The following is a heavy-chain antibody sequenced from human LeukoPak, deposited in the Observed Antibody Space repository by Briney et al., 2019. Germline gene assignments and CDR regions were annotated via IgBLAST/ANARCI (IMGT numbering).Heavy chain of an antibody. CDR3: ARDQYYYDSSGYYRFDY. V-gene: IGHV5-51*01. CDR1: GYSFTSYW. CDR2: IYPGDSDT. D-gene: IGHD3-22*01. J-gene: IGHJ4*02. Sequence: GESLKISCKGSGYSFTSYWIGWVRQMPGKGLEWMGSIYPGDSDTRYSPSFQGQVTISVDKSISTAYLQWSRLKASDTAMYYCARDQYYYDSSGYYRFDYWGQGTLVTVSS.